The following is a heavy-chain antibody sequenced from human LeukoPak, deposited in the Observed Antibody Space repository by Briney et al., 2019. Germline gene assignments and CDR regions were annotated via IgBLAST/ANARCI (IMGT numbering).Heavy chain of an antibody. CDR2: ISYDGSNK. Sequence: GGSLRLSCAASGFTFSSYAMHWVRQAPGKGLEWVAVISYDGSNKYYANSVKGRFTISRDNSKNTLYLQMNSLRAEDTAVYYCASGYSYGRFDYWGQGTLVTVSS. D-gene: IGHD5-18*01. CDR3: ASGYSYGRFDY. V-gene: IGHV3-30*04. CDR1: GFTFSSYA. J-gene: IGHJ4*02.